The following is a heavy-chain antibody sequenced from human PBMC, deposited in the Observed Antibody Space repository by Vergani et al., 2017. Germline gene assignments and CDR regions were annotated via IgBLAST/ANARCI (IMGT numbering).Heavy chain of an antibody. D-gene: IGHD2-2*01. CDR1: GGSLSSGGYY. CDR3: ARDASVPGGINWFDP. V-gene: IGHV4-31*03. J-gene: IGHJ5*02. Sequence: QVQLQESGPGLVKPSQTLSLTCTVSGGSLSSGGYYWSWIRQPPGKGLEWIGYIYYSGSTYYNPSLKSRVTISVDTSKNQFSLKLSSVTAADTAVYYCARDASVPGGINWFDPWGQGTLVTVSS. CDR2: IYYSGST.